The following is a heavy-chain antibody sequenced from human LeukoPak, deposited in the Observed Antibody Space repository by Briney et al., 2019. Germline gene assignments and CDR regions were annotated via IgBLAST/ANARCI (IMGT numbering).Heavy chain of an antibody. V-gene: IGHV3-48*03. CDR2: IRSSGSTI. J-gene: IGHJ3*02. CDR3: ASDYSPHAFDI. Sequence: PGGSLRLSCAASGFTFSSYEMNWVRQAPGKGLEWVSHIRSSGSTIYYADSVKGRFTISRDNAQKSLYLQMNSLRAEDTAVYYCASDYSPHAFDIWGQGTMVTVSS. CDR1: GFTFSSYE. D-gene: IGHD4-11*01.